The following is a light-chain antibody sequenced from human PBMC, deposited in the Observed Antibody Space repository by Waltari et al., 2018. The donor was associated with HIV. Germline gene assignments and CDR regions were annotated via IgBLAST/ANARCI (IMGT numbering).Light chain of an antibody. CDR3: QQYNKLPRT. Sequence: EIVLTQSPATLAVSPGGRGTLSCSTSQNINNTLAWYQLKPGQAPRLLISGASTSATGIPARFSGSGSGTDFTLTIGTLQSEDFAVYFCQQYNKLPRTFGRGTKVEIK. J-gene: IGKJ4*01. CDR1: QNINNT. V-gene: IGKV3-15*01. CDR2: GAS.